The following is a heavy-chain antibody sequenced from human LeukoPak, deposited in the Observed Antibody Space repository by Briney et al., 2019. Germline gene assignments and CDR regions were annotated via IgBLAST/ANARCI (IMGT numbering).Heavy chain of an antibody. V-gene: IGHV3-7*05. CDR2: INQDGSET. Sequence: GGFLRLSCAASGFTFSSYWMTWVRQAPGKGLEWVANINQDGSETYYVDSVKGRFTISRDNAEGSLYLQMNSLRAEDTAMYYCARGALLKYQLAIDYWGLGTLVTVSS. D-gene: IGHD2-2*01. CDR1: GFTFSSYW. J-gene: IGHJ4*02. CDR3: ARGALLKYQLAIDY.